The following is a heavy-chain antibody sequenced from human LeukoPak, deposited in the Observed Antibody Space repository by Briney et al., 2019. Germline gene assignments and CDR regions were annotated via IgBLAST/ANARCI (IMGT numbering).Heavy chain of an antibody. CDR1: GFSLSTSGVG. V-gene: IGHV2-5*01. CDR2: IYWCGDK. D-gene: IGHD5-18*01. CDR3: AHIMLWLDAFDI. Sequence: ESGPTLVNPTQTLTLTCTFSGFSLSTSGVGVGWIRQPPGKTLGWLALIYWCGDKSYSPSLRSRLTITKDTSKNQVVPTMTNMDPVDTATYYCAHIMLWLDAFDIWGQGTMVTVPS. J-gene: IGHJ3*02.